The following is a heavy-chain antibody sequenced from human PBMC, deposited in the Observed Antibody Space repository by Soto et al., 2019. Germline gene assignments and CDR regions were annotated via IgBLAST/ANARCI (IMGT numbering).Heavy chain of an antibody. CDR3: ARINKYDSSASRKWLDH. D-gene: IGHD3-22*01. V-gene: IGHV1-18*04. CDR1: GYTCTSYV. J-gene: IGHJ5*02. CDR2: INPHSGDT. Sequence: QLLQSGAEVREPGASVKVSCKASGYTCTSYVVTWMRLAPGLGPEFMGCINPHSGDTNYAQNFQGRVTLTTDTSTNTAYMELRSLKFDATAVYYCARINKYDSSASRKWLDHWGQGTLVTVSS.